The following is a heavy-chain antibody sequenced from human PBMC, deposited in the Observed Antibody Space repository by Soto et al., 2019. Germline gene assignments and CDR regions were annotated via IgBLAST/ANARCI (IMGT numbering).Heavy chain of an antibody. J-gene: IGHJ4*02. V-gene: IGHV3-23*01. CDR2: FTANGQGI. CDR1: GFTFSINA. Sequence: EVQLLESGGGLVQPGGSRRLSGATSGFTFSINALGGVRQAPGKGRGWVSAFTANGQGIYYADSVRGRFSISRDNSRNTVFLHMDSLRAEDTAVYYCAKDRDYPRDQFHYWGQGTLVTVSS. D-gene: IGHD2-2*01. CDR3: AKDRDYPRDQFHY.